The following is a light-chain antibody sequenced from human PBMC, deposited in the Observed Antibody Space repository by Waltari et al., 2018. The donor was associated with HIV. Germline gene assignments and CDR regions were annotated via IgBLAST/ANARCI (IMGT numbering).Light chain of an antibody. CDR3: MHNKQLPVT. V-gene: IGKV2D-29*01. Sequence: DVVLTQTPVSLSVTPGQPASLSCRSSHSLLYSDGVTYLSWFIQRPGQPPQLLIDEVSERFSGVPARFRGSGSGTEFTLYITRVEAEDVGVYFCMHNKQLPVTLGGGTKVE. CDR1: HSLLYSDGVTY. CDR2: EVS. J-gene: IGKJ4*02.